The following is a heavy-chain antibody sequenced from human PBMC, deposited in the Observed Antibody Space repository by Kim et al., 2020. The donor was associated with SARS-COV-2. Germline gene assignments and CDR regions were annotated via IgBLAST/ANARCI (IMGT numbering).Heavy chain of an antibody. CDR3: ATAPGIAVAGTAPNWFDP. CDR1: GYTLTELS. J-gene: IGHJ5*02. D-gene: IGHD6-19*01. CDR2: FDPEDGET. Sequence: ASVKVSCKVSGYTLTELSMHWVRQAPGKGLEWMGGFDPEDGETIYAQKFQGRVTVTEDTSTDTAYMELSSLRSEDPAVYYCATAPGIAVAGTAPNWFDPWGQGTLVTVSS. V-gene: IGHV1-24*01.